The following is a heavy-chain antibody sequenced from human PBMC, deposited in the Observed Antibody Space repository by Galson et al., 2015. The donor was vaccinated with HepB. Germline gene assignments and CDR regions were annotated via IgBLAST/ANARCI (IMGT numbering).Heavy chain of an antibody. J-gene: IGHJ4*02. D-gene: IGHD2-15*01. V-gene: IGHV1-18*01. CDR2: ISTNSGNT. CDR1: GYRFTDNG. Sequence: SVKVSCKASGYRFTDNGISWVRQAPGQGLEWMAWISTNSGNTNYAQRFQGRVTLTRDSSTSTIYMEVSSLRSDDTAVYYCARETPDTYYFDYWGQGTLVTVSS. CDR3: ARETPDTYYFDY.